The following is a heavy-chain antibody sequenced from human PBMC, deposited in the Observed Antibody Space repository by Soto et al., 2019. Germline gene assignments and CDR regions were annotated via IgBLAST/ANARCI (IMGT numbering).Heavy chain of an antibody. D-gene: IGHD6-19*01. V-gene: IGHV4-4*02. CDR2: IYHSGST. CDR1: GGSISSSNW. J-gene: IGHJ4*02. CDR3: AREVGYSSGWYSGGPYYFDY. Sequence: SETLSLTCAVSGGSISSSNWWSWVRQPPGKALEWIGEIYHSGSTNYNPPLKTRITISVDKSKNQFSLKLSSVTGADTAVYYCAREVGYSSGWYSGGPYYFDYWGQGTLVTVSS.